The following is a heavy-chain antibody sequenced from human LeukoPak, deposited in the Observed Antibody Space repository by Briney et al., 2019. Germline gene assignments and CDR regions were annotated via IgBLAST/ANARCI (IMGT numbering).Heavy chain of an antibody. D-gene: IGHD3-22*01. Sequence: SETLSLTCTVSGGSISSYSWSWIRQPPGKGLEWIGYIYLSGSTYYNPSLKSRVTISVDRSKNQFSLKLSSVTAADTAVYYCARARYYYDSSGPHVEHFDYWGQGTLVTVSS. CDR1: GGSISSYS. CDR2: IYLSGST. V-gene: IGHV4-30-2*01. CDR3: ARARYYYDSSGPHVEHFDY. J-gene: IGHJ4*02.